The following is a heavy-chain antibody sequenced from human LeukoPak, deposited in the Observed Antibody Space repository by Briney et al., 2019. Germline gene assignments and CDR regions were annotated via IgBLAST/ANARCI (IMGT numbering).Heavy chain of an antibody. V-gene: IGHV1-2*02. CDR1: RCTFTGYY. Sequence: ASVKVSCKASRCTFTGYYLHWVRQAPGQGLEWMGWINPSSGGINYAQKFQGRVTMTRDTSISTAYMELSRLRSDDTAVYYCARMMPGAPYNWFDPWGQGTLVTVSS. CDR3: ARMMPGAPYNWFDP. J-gene: IGHJ5*02. CDR2: INPSSGGI. D-gene: IGHD2-2*01.